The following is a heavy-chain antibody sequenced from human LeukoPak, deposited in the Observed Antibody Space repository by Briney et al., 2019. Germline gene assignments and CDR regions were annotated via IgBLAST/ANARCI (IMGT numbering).Heavy chain of an antibody. Sequence: SETLSLTCTVSGGSISSYYWSWIRQPAGKGLEWIGRIYTSGSTNYNPSFKSRVTMSVDTSKNQFSLKLSSVTAADTAVYYCARAPIYGSGSYKGNWFDPWGQGTLVTVSS. V-gene: IGHV4-4*07. D-gene: IGHD3-10*01. CDR2: IYTSGST. CDR1: GGSISSYY. CDR3: ARAPIYGSGSYKGNWFDP. J-gene: IGHJ5*02.